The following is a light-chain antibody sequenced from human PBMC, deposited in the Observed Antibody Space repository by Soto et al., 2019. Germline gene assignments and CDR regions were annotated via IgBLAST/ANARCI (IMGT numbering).Light chain of an antibody. V-gene: IGLV2-11*01. CDR1: SSDVGGYNY. J-gene: IGLJ2*01. CDR3: CSYAGTYTLVV. CDR2: DVT. Sequence: QSALTQPRSVSGSPGQSVTISCTGTSSDVGGYNYVSWYQQYPGKVPKLIIYDVTHRPSGIPDRFSGSKSGNTASLTISGLQVEDEADYYCCSYAGTYTLVVFGGGTKLTVL.